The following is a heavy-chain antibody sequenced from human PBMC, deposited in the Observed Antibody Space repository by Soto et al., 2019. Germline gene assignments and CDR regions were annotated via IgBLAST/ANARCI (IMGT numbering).Heavy chain of an antibody. CDR3: DRASTIFGVVVRIAS. V-gene: IGHV4-30-4*01. CDR2: IYYSGST. D-gene: IGHD3-3*01. Sequence: SETLSLTCTVSGGSINSGDYYWSWIRQPPGKGLEWIGYIYYSGSTYYNPSLKSRFTISVDTYKNQFSLKLGPVTAADAAVYYCDRASTIFGVVVRIASSGQGPLAKVSS. J-gene: IGHJ4*02. CDR1: GGSINSGDYY.